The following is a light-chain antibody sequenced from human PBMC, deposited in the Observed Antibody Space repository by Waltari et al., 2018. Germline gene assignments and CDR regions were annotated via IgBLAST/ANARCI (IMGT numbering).Light chain of an antibody. CDR3: QHYVRLPVT. CDR1: QSVGRT. V-gene: IGKV3-20*01. J-gene: IGKJ1*01. CDR2: GAS. Sequence: EIVLTQSPGTLSLSPGERAILACRASQSVGRTLAWYQQKPGQVPRLLIYGASNRATGIPDRFSGSGSGTDFSLTISRLEPEDFSVYYCQHYVRLPVTFGQGTRVEI.